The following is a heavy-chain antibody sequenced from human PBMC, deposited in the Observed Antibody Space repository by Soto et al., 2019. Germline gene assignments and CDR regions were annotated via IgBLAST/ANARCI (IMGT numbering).Heavy chain of an antibody. J-gene: IGHJ4*02. Sequence: ASVKVSCKASGYTFTGYYIHWVRQAPGQGLEWMGWVNPNSGGTNYAQKFQGWVTMTRDTSISTAYMELSRLRSDDTAVYYCVTSRVSIAVAGETVYYFDYWGQGTLVTVSS. D-gene: IGHD6-19*01. CDR2: VNPNSGGT. V-gene: IGHV1-2*04. CDR1: GYTFTGYY. CDR3: VTSRVSIAVAGETVYYFDY.